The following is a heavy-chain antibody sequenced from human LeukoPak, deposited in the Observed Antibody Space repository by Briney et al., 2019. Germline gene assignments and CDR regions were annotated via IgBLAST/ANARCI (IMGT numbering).Heavy chain of an antibody. CDR1: RFTFSYFA. D-gene: IGHD3-10*02. CDR2: LSDDGSNK. Sequence: GGSLRLSCAASRFTFSYFAMHWVRQAPGKGLEWVAVLSDDGSNKFYADSVKGRFTISRDNSKNTLYLQMNSLRAEDTALYYCARDLHYYVAMDVWGQGTTVTVSS. V-gene: IGHV3-30*03. J-gene: IGHJ6*02. CDR3: ARDLHYYVAMDV.